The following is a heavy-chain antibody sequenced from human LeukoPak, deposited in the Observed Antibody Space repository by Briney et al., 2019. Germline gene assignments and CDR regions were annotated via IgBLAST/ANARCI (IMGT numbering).Heavy chain of an antibody. J-gene: IGHJ4*02. CDR2: INHSGST. CDR3: ASGYSSSWYYFDY. CDR1: GGSFSGYY. V-gene: IGHV4-34*01. Sequence: SETLSLTCAVYGGSFSGYYWSWIRQPPGKGLEWIGEINHSGSTNYNPSLKSRVTISVDTSKNQYSLKLSSVTAADTAVYYCASGYSSSWYYFDYWGQGTLVTVSS. D-gene: IGHD6-13*01.